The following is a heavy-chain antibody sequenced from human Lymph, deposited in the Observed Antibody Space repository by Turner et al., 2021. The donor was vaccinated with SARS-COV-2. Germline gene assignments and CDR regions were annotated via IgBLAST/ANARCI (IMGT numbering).Heavy chain of an antibody. J-gene: IGHJ4*02. CDR3: ARAVGAFGVVTNFDY. Sequence: QVQLQESGPGLVKPSETLSLTCTVSGGSISSYYWSWIRQPPGKGLEWIGYIYYSGSTNYNPSLKSPVTISVDTSKNQFSLKLSSVTAADMAVYYCARAVGAFGVVTNFDYWGQGTLVTVSS. CDR1: GGSISSYY. CDR2: IYYSGST. D-gene: IGHD3-3*01. V-gene: IGHV4-59*01.